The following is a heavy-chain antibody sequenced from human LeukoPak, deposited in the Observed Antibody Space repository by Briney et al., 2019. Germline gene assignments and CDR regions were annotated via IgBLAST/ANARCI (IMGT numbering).Heavy chain of an antibody. CDR1: GGSISSYY. J-gene: IGHJ4*02. CDR2: IYDSGST. D-gene: IGHD3-3*01. CDR3: ARVSVYFDY. Sequence: SSETLSLTCTVSGGSISSYYWSWIRQPPGKGLEWIGYIYDSGSTNYNPSLKSRFTISVDSSKNQFSLKLSSVTAADTAVYYCARVSVYFDYWGQGALVTVSS. V-gene: IGHV4-59*01.